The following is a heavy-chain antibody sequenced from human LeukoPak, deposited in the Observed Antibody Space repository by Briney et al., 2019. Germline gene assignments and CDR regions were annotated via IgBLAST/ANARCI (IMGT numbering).Heavy chain of an antibody. D-gene: IGHD3-10*01. CDR2: ISSSSSYI. CDR1: GFTFSSYS. V-gene: IGHV3-21*01. Sequence: PGGSLRLSCAASGFTFSSYSMNWVRQAPGKGLEWVSSISSSSSYIYYADSVKGRFTISRDNAKNSLYLQMNILRAEDTAVYYCARDHLANYYGSGSDADAFDIWGQGTMVTVSS. CDR3: ARDHLANYYGSGSDADAFDI. J-gene: IGHJ3*02.